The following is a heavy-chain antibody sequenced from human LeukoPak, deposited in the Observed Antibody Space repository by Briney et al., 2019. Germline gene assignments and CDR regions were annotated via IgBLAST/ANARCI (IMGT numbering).Heavy chain of an antibody. D-gene: IGHD3-3*01. CDR2: ISYDGSNK. CDR3: ARVSFGYYDFWSGYFLHGMDV. V-gene: IGHV3-30-3*01. Sequence: GGSLRLSCAASGFTFSSYAMHWVRQAPGKGLEWVAVISYDGSNKYYADSVKGRFTISRDNSKNTLYLQMNSLRAEDTAVYYCARVSFGYYDFWSGYFLHGMDVWGQGTTVTVSS. J-gene: IGHJ6*02. CDR1: GFTFSSYA.